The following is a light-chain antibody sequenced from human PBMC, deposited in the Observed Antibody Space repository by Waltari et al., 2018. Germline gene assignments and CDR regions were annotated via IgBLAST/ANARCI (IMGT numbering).Light chain of an antibody. Sequence: VLTQSPATLSLSPGERATSSCRASQSVCHYLAWYQQNPGQDPRLPIYDVSNRATGVPARISGLGSGTDFTFTISSLAPGNSAVYYGQQRTNWPLTLGGGTKLEI. CDR3: QQRTNWPLT. J-gene: IGKJ4*01. CDR1: QSVCHY. V-gene: IGKV3-11*01. CDR2: DVS.